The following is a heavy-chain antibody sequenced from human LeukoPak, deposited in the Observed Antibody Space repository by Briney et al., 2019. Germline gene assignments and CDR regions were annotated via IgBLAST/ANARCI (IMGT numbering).Heavy chain of an antibody. Sequence: PGGSLRLSCAASGFTFSSYAMSWVRQAPGKGLEWVSTINGSGDRKYYTDSVKGRFTISRVSSQNTLYLQMNRLRADGTAVDYCAKDPYCSPYHGPGHLGQGTLVTVPS. CDR2: INGSGDRK. V-gene: IGHV3-23*01. D-gene: IGHD2-15*01. J-gene: IGHJ4*02. CDR3: AKDPYCSPYHGPGH. CDR1: GFTFSSYA.